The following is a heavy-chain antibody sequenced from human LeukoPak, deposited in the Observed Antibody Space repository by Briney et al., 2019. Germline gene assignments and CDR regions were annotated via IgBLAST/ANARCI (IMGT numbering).Heavy chain of an antibody. D-gene: IGHD5-18*01. J-gene: IGHJ4*02. CDR3: ASLGYSYGYFRAYFDY. CDR1: GYSISSGYY. V-gene: IGHV4-38-2*02. Sequence: SETLSLTCTVSGYSISSGYYWGWIRQPPGKGLEWIGSIYYSGSTYYNPSLKSRVTISVDTSKNQFSLKLSSVTAADTAVYYCASLGYSYGYFRAYFDYWGQGTLVTVSS. CDR2: IYYSGST.